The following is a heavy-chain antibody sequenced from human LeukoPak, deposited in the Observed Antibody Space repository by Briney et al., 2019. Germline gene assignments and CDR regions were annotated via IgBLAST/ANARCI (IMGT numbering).Heavy chain of an antibody. D-gene: IGHD1-26*01. V-gene: IGHV4-39*06. CDR1: GCSLSRYY. CDR3: ARLIVGATFFHY. Sequence: PSETLTLTCAVSGCSLSRYYLGWIRQPPGKALEWIASIYYSGSTYYNPSFKSRVTLSVETFKNQLTLKLISVTASYTAVYYCARLIVGATFFHYLVQGTLVAVSS. J-gene: IGHJ4*02. CDR2: IYYSGST.